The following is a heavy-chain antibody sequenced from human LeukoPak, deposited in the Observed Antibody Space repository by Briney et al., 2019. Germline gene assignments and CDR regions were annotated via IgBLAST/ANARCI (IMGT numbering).Heavy chain of an antibody. CDR3: ARGVKDRNSSGWYRVDY. V-gene: IGHV4-4*02. Sequence: SGTLSLTCAVSGGSISRSNRWSWVRQPPGKGLEWIGEIYHSGSTNYNPSLKSRVTISVDTSKNQFSLKLSSVTAADTAVYYCARGVKDRNSSGWYRVDYWGQGTLVTVSS. D-gene: IGHD6-19*01. CDR1: GGSISRSNR. J-gene: IGHJ4*02. CDR2: IYHSGST.